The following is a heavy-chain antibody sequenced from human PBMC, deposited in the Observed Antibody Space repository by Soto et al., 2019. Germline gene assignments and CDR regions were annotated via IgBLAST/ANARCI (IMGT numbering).Heavy chain of an antibody. CDR3: ARVTPMLVVPATMDV. D-gene: IGHD3-22*01. V-gene: IGHV1-3*01. CDR2: INAGNGNT. Sequence: WASVKVSCKASGYTFTSYAIHWVRQAPGQRLEGMGWINAGNGNTKYSQKFQGRVTITRDTSASTAYMELSSLRSEDTAVYYCARVTPMLVVPATMDVWGPGPTVTFS. J-gene: IGHJ6*02. CDR1: GYTFTSYA.